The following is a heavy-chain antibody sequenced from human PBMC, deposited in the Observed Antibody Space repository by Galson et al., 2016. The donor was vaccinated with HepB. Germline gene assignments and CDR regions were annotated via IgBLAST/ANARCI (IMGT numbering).Heavy chain of an antibody. J-gene: IGHJ6*02. CDR2: IKSKTDGGTI. Sequence: SLRLSCAASSFTFNNAWMNWVRQAPGKGLEWVGRIKSKTDGGTIDYAAPVKGRFTISRDDSKNTLYLQMNSLKTEDTAVYYCSTGVGGGEWLPGLYGMDVWGQGTTVTVSS. CDR3: STGVGGGEWLPGLYGMDV. CDR1: SFTFNNAW. D-gene: IGHD3-3*01. V-gene: IGHV3-15*07.